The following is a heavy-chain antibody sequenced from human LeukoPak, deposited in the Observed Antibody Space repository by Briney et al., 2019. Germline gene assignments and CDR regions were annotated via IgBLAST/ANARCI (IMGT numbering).Heavy chain of an antibody. CDR1: GGSISSYY. J-gene: IGHJ6*04. CDR2: IYYSGST. Sequence: PSETLSLTCTVSGGSISSYYWSWIRQPPGKGLEWIGYIYYSGSTNYNPSLTSRVTISVDTSKNQFSLKLSSVTAADTAVCYCARDSITGTTTPHYYYGMDVWGKGTTVTVSS. CDR3: ARDSITGTTTPHYYYGMDV. D-gene: IGHD1-20*01. V-gene: IGHV4-59*01.